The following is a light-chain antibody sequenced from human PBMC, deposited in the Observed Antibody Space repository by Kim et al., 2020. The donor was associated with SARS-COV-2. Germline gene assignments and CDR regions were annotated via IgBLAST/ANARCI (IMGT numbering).Light chain of an antibody. CDR3: CSYAGSSTYV. CDR2: DGS. CDR1: SSGDGCYNL. J-gene: IGLJ1*01. V-gene: IGLV2-23*01. Sequence: GQSIPLSSPGTSSGDGCYNLVSWYQQHPGKAPNLMIYDGSKRPSGVSNRFSGSKSGNTASLTISGLQAEDEADYYCCSYAGSSTYVFGTGTKVTVL.